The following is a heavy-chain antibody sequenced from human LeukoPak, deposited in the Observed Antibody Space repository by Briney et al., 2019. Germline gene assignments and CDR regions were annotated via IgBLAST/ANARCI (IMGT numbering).Heavy chain of an antibody. V-gene: IGHV4-59*01. Sequence: SETLSLTCTVSGGSISSYYWSWIRQPPGKGREWIGSIYYSGSSNYNPSLKSRVNISVDTSRNQFSLKLCSVTAADTAVYYCARQQKKRSRYSSVFSGQYYFDYWGQRTLVTVSS. J-gene: IGHJ4*02. CDR1: GGSISSYY. CDR2: IYYSGSS. CDR3: ARQQKKRSRYSSVFSGQYYFDY. D-gene: IGHD6-19*01.